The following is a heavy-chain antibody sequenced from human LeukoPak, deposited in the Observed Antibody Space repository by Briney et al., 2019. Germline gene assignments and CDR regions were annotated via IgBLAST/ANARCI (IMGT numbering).Heavy chain of an antibody. CDR2: INPYSGDT. J-gene: IGHJ4*02. V-gene: IGHV1-2*06. CDR1: GYTFTGYH. Sequence: WASVKVSCKASGYTFTGYHIHWVRQAPGQGREWMGRINPYSGDTNFAQKFQGRVTMARDTSITTAYMDLSSLTPDDTAVYFCARDQGSLTRSWYTGYWGQGTQVTVSS. D-gene: IGHD6-13*01. CDR3: ARDQGSLTRSWYTGY.